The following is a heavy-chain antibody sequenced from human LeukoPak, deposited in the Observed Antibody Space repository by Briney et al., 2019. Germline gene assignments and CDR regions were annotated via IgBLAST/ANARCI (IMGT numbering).Heavy chain of an antibody. CDR3: ARVFDALSAEYDYVWGSYRFFDH. CDR2: IYNSGST. J-gene: IGHJ4*02. V-gene: IGHV4-30-4*01. Sequence: SQTLSLTCTVSGGSINSDDYYWTWIRQPPGKGLEWIGYIYNSGSTYYNPALKSRVTISVDTSKNQFSLKLSSVTAADTAVYYCARVFDALSAEYDYVWGSYRFFDHWGQGTLVTVSS. CDR1: GGSINSDDYY. D-gene: IGHD3-16*02.